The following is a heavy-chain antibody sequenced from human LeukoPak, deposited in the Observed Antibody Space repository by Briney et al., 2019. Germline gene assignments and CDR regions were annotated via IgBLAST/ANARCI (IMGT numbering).Heavy chain of an antibody. CDR3: ARAGYYDSSGYDAFDI. CDR1: GYTFTSYG. J-gene: IGHJ3*02. D-gene: IGHD3-22*01. V-gene: IGHV1-18*01. Sequence: GASVKVSCKASGYTFTSYGISWVRQAPGQGLEWMGWISAYNGNTNYAQKLQGRVTMTTDTSTSTAYMELRSLRSDDTAVYYCARAGYYDSSGYDAFDIWGQGTMVTVSS. CDR2: ISAYNGNT.